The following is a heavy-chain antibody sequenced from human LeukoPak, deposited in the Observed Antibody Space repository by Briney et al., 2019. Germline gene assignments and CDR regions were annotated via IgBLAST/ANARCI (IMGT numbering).Heavy chain of an antibody. Sequence: GGSLRLSCTASGFTFSRYWMTWVRQAPGRGLEWVANIKEDGSAKYYVDSMKGRFTISRDNAKNSLYLQINSLRAEDTAVYYCARDSPGYGGYSYWGQGTLVTVSS. V-gene: IGHV3-7*04. CDR3: ARDSPGYGGYSY. J-gene: IGHJ4*02. CDR1: GFTFSRYW. D-gene: IGHD5-12*01. CDR2: IKEDGSAK.